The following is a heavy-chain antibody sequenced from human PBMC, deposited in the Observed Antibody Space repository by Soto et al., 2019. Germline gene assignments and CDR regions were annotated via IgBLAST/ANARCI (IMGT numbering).Heavy chain of an antibody. D-gene: IGHD3-3*01. CDR3: TTGSDYDFWSGYWGGGY. V-gene: IGHV3-15*01. Sequence: PGGSLRLSCAASGFTFSNAWMSWVRQAPGKGLEWVGRIKSKTDCGTTVYASPVKGRFTISRDVLKNTLYLQMKSLKTEDTAVYFCTTGSDYDFWSGYWGGGYWGQGTLVTVSS. CDR2: IKSKTDCGTT. CDR1: GFTFSNAW. J-gene: IGHJ4*02.